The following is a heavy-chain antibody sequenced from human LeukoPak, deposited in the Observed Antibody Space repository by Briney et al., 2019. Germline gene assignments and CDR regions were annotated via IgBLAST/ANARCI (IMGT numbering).Heavy chain of an antibody. D-gene: IGHD3-10*01. V-gene: IGHV4-4*07. CDR1: GDSINTYY. CDR3: ARGPGLGSGFLYYMDV. Sequence: SETLSLTCTVSGDSINTYYWSWIRQPAGMGLEWIGRIYSSGTTNYNPSLKSRVTMSVDTSKNQFSLKLSSLTAADTAVYYCARGPGLGSGFLYYMDVWGKGIMVTVSS. J-gene: IGHJ6*03. CDR2: IYSSGTT.